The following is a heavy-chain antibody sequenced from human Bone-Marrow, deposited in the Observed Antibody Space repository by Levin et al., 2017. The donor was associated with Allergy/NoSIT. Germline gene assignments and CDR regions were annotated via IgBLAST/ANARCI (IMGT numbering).Heavy chain of an antibody. CDR1: GGSISSDSYY. V-gene: IGHV4-39*01. D-gene: IGHD3-9*01. CDR3: ARSFYDILTGYYFDY. J-gene: IGHJ4*02. Sequence: SETLSLNCTVSGGSISSDSYYWEWIRQSPGKGLEWIGSIHYSGSTDYNPSLKSRITIFADTSKKQFSLKLSSVTATDTAVYYCARSFYDILTGYYFDYWGQGILVTVSS. CDR2: IHYSGST.